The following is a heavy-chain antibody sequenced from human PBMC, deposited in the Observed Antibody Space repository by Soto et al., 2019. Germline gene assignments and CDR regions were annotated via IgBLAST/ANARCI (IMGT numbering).Heavy chain of an antibody. CDR1: GFTFGNYW. CDR3: ARGDCVGGTCYSFAGSFYYYMDV. J-gene: IGHJ6*03. Sequence: EVQLVESGGGLVQPGGSLRLSCAASGFTFGNYWMYWVRQAPGKGLVWVSRINSDGSVSSYADSVKGRLTISRDNVKNTLYLQMDSLRVADTAVYYCARGDCVGGTCYSFAGSFYYYMDVWGKGTTVTVFS. V-gene: IGHV3-74*01. D-gene: IGHD2-15*01. CDR2: INSDGSVS.